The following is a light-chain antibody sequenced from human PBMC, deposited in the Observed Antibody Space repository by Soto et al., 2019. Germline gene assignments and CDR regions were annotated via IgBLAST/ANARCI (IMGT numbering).Light chain of an antibody. Sequence: EIVMTQSPATLSVSPGERATLSCRASQSVSSNLAWYQQKPGQAPRLLIYGASTRATGIPARFSGSGSGTEFTLTISSLQSEDVAVDYCHQYNNWPPGTFGQGTKLEIK. J-gene: IGKJ2*02. CDR1: QSVSSN. V-gene: IGKV3-15*01. CDR3: HQYNNWPPGT. CDR2: GAS.